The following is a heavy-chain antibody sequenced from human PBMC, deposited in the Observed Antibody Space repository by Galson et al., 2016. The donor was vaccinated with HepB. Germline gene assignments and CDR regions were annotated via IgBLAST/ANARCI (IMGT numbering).Heavy chain of an antibody. J-gene: IGHJ4*02. D-gene: IGHD3-9*01. CDR3: AKVPGILTAFYLSGVELDY. CDR2: ISGSGASK. CDR1: GFTFRKYA. V-gene: IGHV3-23*01. Sequence: SLRLSCATSGFTFRKYAMNWVRQAPGKGLEWVSTISGSGASKYYADSVKGRFTISRDNSKNTLYLQMNSLRAEDTAVYFCAKVPGILTAFYLSGVELDYWGQGTLVTVPS.